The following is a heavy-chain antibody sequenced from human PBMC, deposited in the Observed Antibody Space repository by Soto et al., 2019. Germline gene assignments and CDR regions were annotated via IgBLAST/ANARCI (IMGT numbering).Heavy chain of an antibody. CDR3: AREDRNYYGSGSYYKPPYYYYGMDV. CDR2: IDPSDSYT. Sequence: PGESLKISCKCSGYSFISYWIIWVRQMPGKGLEWMGRIDPSDSYTNYSPSFQGHVTISADKSISTAYLQWSSLKASDTAMYYCAREDRNYYGSGSYYKPPYYYYGMDVWGQGTTVTVSS. J-gene: IGHJ6*02. D-gene: IGHD3-10*01. V-gene: IGHV5-10-1*01. CDR1: GYSFISYW.